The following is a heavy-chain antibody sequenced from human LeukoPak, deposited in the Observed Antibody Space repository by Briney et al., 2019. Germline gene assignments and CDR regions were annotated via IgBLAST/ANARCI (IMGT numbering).Heavy chain of an antibody. CDR3: ARLYGDYHFDY. D-gene: IGHD4-17*01. J-gene: IGHJ4*02. V-gene: IGHV3-21*01. CDR1: GFTFSSYS. Sequence: GGSLRLSCAASGFTFSSYSMNWVRRAPGKGLEWVSSISSSSSYIYYADSVKGRFTISRDNAKNSLYLQMNSLRAEDTAVYYCARLYGDYHFDYWGQGTLVTVSS. CDR2: ISSSSSYI.